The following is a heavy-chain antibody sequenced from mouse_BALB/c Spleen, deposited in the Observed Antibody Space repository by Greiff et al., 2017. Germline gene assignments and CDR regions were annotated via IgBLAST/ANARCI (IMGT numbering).Heavy chain of an antibody. D-gene: IGHD2-2*01. CDR1: GYAFTNYL. V-gene: IGHV1-54*01. CDR2: INPGSGGT. J-gene: IGHJ4*01. CDR3: ARWLAYAMDY. Sequence: QVQLQQSGAELVRPGTSVKVSCKASGYAFTNYLIEWVKQRPGQGLEWIGVINPGSGGTNYNEKFKGKATLTADKSSSTAYMQLSSLTSDDSAVYFCARWLAYAMDYWGQGTSVTVSS.